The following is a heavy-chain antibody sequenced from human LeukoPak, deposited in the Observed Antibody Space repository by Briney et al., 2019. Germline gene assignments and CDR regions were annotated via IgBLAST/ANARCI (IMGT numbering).Heavy chain of an antibody. CDR2: ISSSGSTI. CDR3: ARRLYYYGSGSDNWFDP. D-gene: IGHD3-10*01. J-gene: IGHJ5*02. Sequence: GGSLRLSCAASGFTFSSYTMNWVRQAPGKGLEWVSCISSSGSTIYYADSVKGRFTISRDNAKNSLYLQMNSLRAEDTAVYYCARRLYYYGSGSDNWFDPWGQGTLVTVSS. V-gene: IGHV3-48*01. CDR1: GFTFSSYT.